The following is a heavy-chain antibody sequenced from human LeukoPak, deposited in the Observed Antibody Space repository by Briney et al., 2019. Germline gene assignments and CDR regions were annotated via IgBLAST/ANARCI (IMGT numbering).Heavy chain of an antibody. CDR3: AKSGSSGYYGDY. CDR2: ISGSGGST. J-gene: IGHJ4*02. Sequence: PGGSLRLSCAASGFTFSSYAMSWVRQAPGKGLEWVSLISGSGGSTYYADSVKGRFTISRDNSKNTLYLQMNSLRAEDTAVYYCAKSGSSGYYGDYWGQGTLVTVSS. CDR1: GFTFSSYA. V-gene: IGHV3-23*01. D-gene: IGHD3-22*01.